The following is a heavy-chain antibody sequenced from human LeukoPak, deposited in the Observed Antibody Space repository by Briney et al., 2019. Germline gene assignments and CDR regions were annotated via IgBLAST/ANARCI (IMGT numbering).Heavy chain of an antibody. CDR3: ARTVDTMVEGGFDY. D-gene: IGHD3-10*01. J-gene: IGHJ4*02. CDR1: GGSISSGGHY. CDR2: IYYSGST. V-gene: IGHV4-31*03. Sequence: PSETLSLTCTVSGGSISSGGHYWSWIRQHPGKGLEWIGYIYYSGSTYYNPSLKSRVTISVDTSKNQFSLKLSSVTAADTAVYYCARTVDTMVEGGFDYWGQGTLVTVSS.